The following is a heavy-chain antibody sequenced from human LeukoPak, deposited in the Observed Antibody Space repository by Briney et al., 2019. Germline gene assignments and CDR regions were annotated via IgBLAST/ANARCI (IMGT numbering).Heavy chain of an antibody. D-gene: IGHD3/OR15-3a*01. Sequence: SETLSLTCTVSGGSIRPYYWNWIRQPPGKGLEWIGYIYYSGTTKYKSSLESRITISVDTSKNQFSLKLRSVTAADTAVYYCARGGTGAPGVDFWGQGTLVTVSS. CDR3: ARGGTGAPGVDF. V-gene: IGHV4-59*01. CDR1: GGSIRPYY. J-gene: IGHJ4*02. CDR2: IYYSGTT.